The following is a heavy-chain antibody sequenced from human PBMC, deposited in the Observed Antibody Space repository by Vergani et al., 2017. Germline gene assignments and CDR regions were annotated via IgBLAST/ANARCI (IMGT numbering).Heavy chain of an antibody. CDR1: GDSVSGNSAA. J-gene: IGHJ4*02. V-gene: IGHV6-1*01. CDR2: TFYRSTWYN. CDR3: AREQGERGTWTGFDY. D-gene: IGHD3-16*01. Sequence: QVQLQQSGPGLVKPSQTLSLTCALSGDSVSGNSAAWNWIRQSPSRGLEWLGRTFYRSTWYNDYAVSVRGRITINPDTSKNHFSLQLNSVTPEDSAVYYCAREQGERGTWTGFDYGGQGTLVTVSS.